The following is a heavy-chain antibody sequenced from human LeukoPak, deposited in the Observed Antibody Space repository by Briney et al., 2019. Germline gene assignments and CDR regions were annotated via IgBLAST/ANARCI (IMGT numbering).Heavy chain of an antibody. CDR2: INSDGSST. CDR1: GFTFSSYW. Sequence: GGSLRLSCAASGFTFSSYWMHWVRQAPGKGLVWVSRINSDGSSTSYADSVKGRFTISRDNAKNTLYLQINSLRDEDTAVYYCARRWLGDPYGMDVWGQGTTVSVSS. D-gene: IGHD3-10*01. CDR3: ARRWLGDPYGMDV. J-gene: IGHJ6*02. V-gene: IGHV3-74*01.